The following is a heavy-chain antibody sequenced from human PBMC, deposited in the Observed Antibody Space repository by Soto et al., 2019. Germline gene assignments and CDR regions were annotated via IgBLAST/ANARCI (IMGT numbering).Heavy chain of an antibody. D-gene: IGHD6-13*01. CDR2: ISGSGGST. CDR3: AKGVLEAAAAGPAPNWYFDL. J-gene: IGHJ2*01. CDR1: GFPFSSYA. Sequence: EVQLLESGGGLVQPGGSLRLSCAASGFPFSSYALSWVRQAPGKGLEWVSAISGSGGSTYYADSVKGRFTISRDKAKNTLYLKMNSLRAEDTDVYYCAKGVLEAAAAGPAPNWYFDLWGRGTLVTGSS. V-gene: IGHV3-23*01.